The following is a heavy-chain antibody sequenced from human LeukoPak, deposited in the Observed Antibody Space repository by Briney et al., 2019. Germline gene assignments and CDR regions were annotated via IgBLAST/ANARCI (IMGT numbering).Heavy chain of an antibody. D-gene: IGHD3-22*01. J-gene: IGHJ4*02. CDR1: GFTFSSYS. V-gene: IGHV3-21*01. Sequence: GGSLRLSCAASGFTFSSYSMNWVRQAPGKGLEWVSSISSSSSYIYYADSVKGRFTISRDNAKNSLYLQMNSLRAEDTAVYYCATHIYSDSSGSEPPFDYWGQGTLVTVSS. CDR3: ATHIYSDSSGSEPPFDY. CDR2: ISSSSSYI.